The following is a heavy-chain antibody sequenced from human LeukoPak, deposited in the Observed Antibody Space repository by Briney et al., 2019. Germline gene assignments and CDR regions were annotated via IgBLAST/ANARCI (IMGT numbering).Heavy chain of an antibody. V-gene: IGHV4-61*02. J-gene: IGHJ4*02. CDR1: GGSISSGSYY. CDR3: ARETYYYDSSGYYYFDY. D-gene: IGHD3-22*01. CDR2: IYTSGST. Sequence: SETLSLTCNVSGGSISSGSYYWSWIRQPAGKGLEWIGRIYTSGSTNYNPSLKSRVTISVDTSKNQFSLKLSSVTAADTAVYYCARETYYYDSSGYYYFDYWGQGTLVTVSS.